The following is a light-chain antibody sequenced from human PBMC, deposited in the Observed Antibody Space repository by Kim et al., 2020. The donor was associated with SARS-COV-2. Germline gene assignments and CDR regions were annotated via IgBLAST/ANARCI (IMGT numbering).Light chain of an antibody. V-gene: IGLV3-21*04. CDR2: YDS. Sequence: SYELTQPPSVSVAPGKTARITCGGNNIGSKSVHWYQQKSGQAPVLVIYYDSDRPSGIPERFSGSNSGNTATLTISRVEAGDEADYYCQVWDSSSDHPLVF. CDR3: QVWDSSSDHPLV. CDR1: NIGSKS. J-gene: IGLJ3*02.